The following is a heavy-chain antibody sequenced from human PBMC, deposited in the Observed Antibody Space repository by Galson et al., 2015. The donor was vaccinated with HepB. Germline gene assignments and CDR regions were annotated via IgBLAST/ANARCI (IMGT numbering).Heavy chain of an antibody. CDR2: INAGNGNT. CDR1: GYTFTSYA. D-gene: IGHD3-10*01. J-gene: IGHJ4*02. CDR3: ARGLLWFAELSTLGF. Sequence: SCAASGYTFTSYAMHWVRQAPGQSLEWMGWINAGNGNTKYSQKFQGRVTITRDTSASTAYMELSSLRSEDTAVYYCARGLLWFAELSTLGFWGQGTVVTVSS. V-gene: IGHV1-3*01.